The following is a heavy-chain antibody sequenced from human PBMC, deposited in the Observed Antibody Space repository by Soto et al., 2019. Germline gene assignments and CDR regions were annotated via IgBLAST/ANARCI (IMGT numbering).Heavy chain of an antibody. V-gene: IGHV4-30-4*01. CDR2: IYYSGST. Sequence: QVQLQESGPGLVKPSQTLSLTCTVSGGSISSGDYYWSWIRQPPGKGLEWIGYIYYSGSTYYNPSXXXRVTISVATSXXQXSXXLRSVTAADTAVYYCARDRGWGNYGDYVDFWYFDLWGRGTLVTVSS. CDR3: ARDRGWGNYGDYVDFWYFDL. CDR1: GGSISSGDYY. D-gene: IGHD4-17*01. J-gene: IGHJ2*01.